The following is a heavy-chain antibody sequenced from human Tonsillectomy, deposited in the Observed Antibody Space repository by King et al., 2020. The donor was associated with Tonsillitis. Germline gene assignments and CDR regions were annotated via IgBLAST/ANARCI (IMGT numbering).Heavy chain of an antibody. CDR1: GDSISSNSYY. D-gene: IGHD5-18*01. CDR2: IYFSGYT. J-gene: IGHJ4*02. Sequence: LQLQESGPGLVKPSETLSLTCTVSGDSISSNSYYWGWIRQPPGKGLEWIASIYFSGYTYYNPSLKSRGTISVDTSKSQFSLKLSSVTAADTAVYYCARAVGYGPLYYFDYWGQGALVTVSS. CDR3: ARAVGYGPLYYFDY. V-gene: IGHV4-39*01.